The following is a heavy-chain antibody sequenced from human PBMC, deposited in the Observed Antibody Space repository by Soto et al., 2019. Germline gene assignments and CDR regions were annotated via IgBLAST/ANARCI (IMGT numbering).Heavy chain of an antibody. Sequence: LRLSCAVSGFPFSFYGFHWVRQSPGKGLEWLGVIVSDGSAIYHADSLEGRFFISRDNSKDILYLQMSSLRVEDTAVYYCARDDAFDNENGFDMWGQGTMVTVSS. CDR2: IVSDGSAI. CDR1: GFPFSFYG. CDR3: ARDDAFDNENGFDM. J-gene: IGHJ3*02. V-gene: IGHV3-33*01. D-gene: IGHD3-3*02.